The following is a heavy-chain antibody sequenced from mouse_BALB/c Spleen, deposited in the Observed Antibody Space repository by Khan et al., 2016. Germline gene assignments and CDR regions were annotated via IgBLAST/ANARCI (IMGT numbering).Heavy chain of an antibody. Sequence: EVQLQESGPGLVKPSQSLSLTCTVTGYSITSGYDWNWIRQFPGNKLEWMGYISYSGSTNYKPSLKSRISITRDTSKKQFFLQLNSVTTEDTATYYCARTARIKYWGQGTTLTVSS. J-gene: IGHJ2*01. CDR1: GYSITSGYD. D-gene: IGHD1-2*01. CDR3: ARTARIKY. CDR2: ISYSGST. V-gene: IGHV3-2*02.